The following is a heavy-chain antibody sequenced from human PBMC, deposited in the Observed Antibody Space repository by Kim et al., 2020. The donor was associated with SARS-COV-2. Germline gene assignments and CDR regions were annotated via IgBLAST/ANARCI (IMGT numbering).Heavy chain of an antibody. CDR2: ISDSGDYT. Sequence: GGSLRLSCAATDKTFTYYAMNWVRQAPGKGLEWVSGISDSGDYTDYTDSVRGRFTISRDNSKNLLYLQMNSLTAEDTAVYYCARAPSLRYPVNFDGWGQG. CDR1: DKTFTYYA. V-gene: IGHV3-23*01. D-gene: IGHD2-2*02. J-gene: IGHJ4*02. CDR3: ARAPSLRYPVNFDG.